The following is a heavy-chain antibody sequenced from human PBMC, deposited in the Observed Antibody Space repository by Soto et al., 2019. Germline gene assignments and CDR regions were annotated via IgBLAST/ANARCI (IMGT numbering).Heavy chain of an antibody. CDR1: GDSISGHY. J-gene: IGHJ4*02. D-gene: IGHD1-26*01. V-gene: IGHV4-59*11. CDR2: IYYRGGT. CDR3: ARGGSGKFPY. Sequence: SETLSLTCTVAGDSISGHYWSWIRQPPGKGLEWIGYIYYRGGTNYNPSLKSRVTISIDMSKNQFSLKLSSVTAADTAFYYCARGGSGKFPYWGQGALVT.